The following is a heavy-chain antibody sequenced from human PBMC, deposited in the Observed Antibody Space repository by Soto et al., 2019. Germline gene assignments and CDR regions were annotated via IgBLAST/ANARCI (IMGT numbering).Heavy chain of an antibody. Sequence: QVQLQESGPGLVKPSQTLSLTCTVSGGSIGSGDYYWSWIRQPPGKGLEWIGYIYYSGTTFYSPSLRSRVTISLDMSKNQFSLPLSSVTAADAAVYYCARVPAPSLWFGMDVWGQGTTVAVSS. J-gene: IGHJ6*02. D-gene: IGHD3-9*01. V-gene: IGHV4-30-4*01. CDR2: IYYSGTT. CDR1: GGSIGSGDYY. CDR3: ARVPAPSLWFGMDV.